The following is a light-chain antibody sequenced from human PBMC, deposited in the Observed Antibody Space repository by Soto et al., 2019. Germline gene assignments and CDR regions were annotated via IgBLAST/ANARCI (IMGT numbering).Light chain of an antibody. Sequence: EIVMTQSPATLSVSPGERATLSCRASQSVSSNLAWYQQKPGQAPRLLIYGASTRATGIPARFSGSGSGTEFTLTISSLQPDDFATYYCQQYNSPTFGQGTKVDIK. CDR2: GAS. J-gene: IGKJ1*01. V-gene: IGKV3-15*01. CDR1: QSVSSN. CDR3: QQYNSPT.